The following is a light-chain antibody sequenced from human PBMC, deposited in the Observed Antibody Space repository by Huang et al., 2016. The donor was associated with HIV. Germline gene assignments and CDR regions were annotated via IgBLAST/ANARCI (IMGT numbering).Light chain of an antibody. J-gene: IGKJ2*01. CDR2: DAS. Sequence: DIQMTQSPSSLSASVGDRVTITCQASQDISNYLNWYQQKPGKAPKLLIYDASNLETGVPSRCSGSGAGTAFTFTISSLEPEDIATYYCQHYDNLPYTFGQGTKLEI. V-gene: IGKV1-33*01. CDR3: QHYDNLPYT. CDR1: QDISNY.